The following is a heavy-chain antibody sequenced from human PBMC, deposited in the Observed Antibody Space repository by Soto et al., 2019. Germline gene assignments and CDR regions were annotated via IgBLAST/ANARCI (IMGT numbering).Heavy chain of an antibody. V-gene: IGHV3-11*01. CDR1: GFNLRDFY. D-gene: IGHD1-26*01. CDR2: IGSSSKTI. CDR3: ARNSEHFDF. Sequence: HLVESGGGLVRPGGSLRLSCAASGFNLRDFYMSWIRQAPGKGLEWVAYIGSSSKTIVYSDSVRGRFTISRDNAENSLYVQMNSLQAGDTALYDCARNSEHFDFWGQGTLVTVSS. J-gene: IGHJ4*02.